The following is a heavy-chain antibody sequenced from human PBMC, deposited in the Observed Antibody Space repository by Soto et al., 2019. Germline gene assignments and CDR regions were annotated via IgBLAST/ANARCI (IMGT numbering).Heavy chain of an antibody. Sequence: QVQLVESGGGVVQPGRSLRLSCAASGFVFNEYGMHWVRQAPGKGLEWVAVIWYDGSNKYYADSVRGRFTFSRDNSRNTMSLQMNSLRVDDTAMYYCARWGCSGSNCNLNQRSFDLWGQGTLVTVSS. J-gene: IGHJ4*02. D-gene: IGHD2-15*01. V-gene: IGHV3-33*01. CDR1: GFVFNEYG. CDR2: IWYDGSNK. CDR3: ARWGCSGSNCNLNQRSFDL.